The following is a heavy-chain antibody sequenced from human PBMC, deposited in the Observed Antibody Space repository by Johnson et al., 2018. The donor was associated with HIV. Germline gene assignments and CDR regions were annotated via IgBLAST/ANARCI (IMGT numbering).Heavy chain of an antibody. CDR1: GFTFSRYR. J-gene: IGHJ3*02. V-gene: IGHV3-74*01. D-gene: IGHD1-26*01. CDR2: INTDGSST. CDR3: ARDMVGATFDDAFDI. Sequence: VQLVESGGGLVQPGGSLRLSCAASGFTFSRYRMHWVRQAPGKGLVWVSRINTDGSSTFYADSVKGRFTISRDNSKNTLYLQMNSLRAEDTAVYYCARDMVGATFDDAFDIWGQGTMVTVSS.